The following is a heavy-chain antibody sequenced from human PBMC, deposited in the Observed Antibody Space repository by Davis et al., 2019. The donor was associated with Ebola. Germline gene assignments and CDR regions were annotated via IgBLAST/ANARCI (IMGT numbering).Heavy chain of an antibody. CDR3: ARTWQLDV. D-gene: IGHD6-6*01. Sequence: AASVKVSCKASGYTFTSYGISWVRQAPGQGLEWMGWISAYNGNTNYAQKFQGRVTITADESTSTAYMELSSLRSEDTAVYYCARTWQLDVWGQGTMVTVSS. CDR2: ISAYNGNT. V-gene: IGHV1-18*01. J-gene: IGHJ3*01. CDR1: GYTFTSYG.